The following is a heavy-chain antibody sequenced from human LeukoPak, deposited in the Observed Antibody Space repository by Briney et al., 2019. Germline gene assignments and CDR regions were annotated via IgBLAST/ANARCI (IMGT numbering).Heavy chain of an antibody. CDR3: ARSQYSYGTDYYYGMDV. CDR1: GGTFSSYT. CDR2: IIPILGIA. J-gene: IGHJ6*02. V-gene: IGHV1-69*02. Sequence: ASVKVSCKASGGTFSSYTISWVRQAPGQGLEWMGRIIPILGIANYAQKFQGRVTITADKSTSTAYMELSSLRSEDTAVYYCARSQYSYGTDYYYGMDVWGQGTTATVSS. D-gene: IGHD5-18*01.